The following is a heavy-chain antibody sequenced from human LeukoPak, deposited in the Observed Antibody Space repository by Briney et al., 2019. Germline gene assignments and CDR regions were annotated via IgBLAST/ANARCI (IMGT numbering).Heavy chain of an antibody. CDR1: GGSISSSSYH. J-gene: IGHJ4*02. CDR3: ARQLGYCSSTSCYADKVDY. CDR2: IYYSGST. Sequence: SETLSLTCTVSGGSISSSSYHWGWIRQPPGKGLEWIGSIYYSGSTYYNPSLKSRVTISVDTSKNQFSLKLSSVTAADTAVYYCARQLGYCSSTSCYADKVDYWGQGTLVTVSS. D-gene: IGHD2-2*01. V-gene: IGHV4-39*01.